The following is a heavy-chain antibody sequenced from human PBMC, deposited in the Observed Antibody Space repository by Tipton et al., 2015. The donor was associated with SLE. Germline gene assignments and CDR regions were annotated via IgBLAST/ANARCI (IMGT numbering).Heavy chain of an antibody. CDR3: PSGQLLPRGYGWFDP. V-gene: IGHV3-30*02. J-gene: IGHJ5*02. CDR2: IRYDGNNK. CDR1: GFTFSSFG. D-gene: IGHD2-2*01. Sequence: SLRLSCAASGFTFSSFGMHWVRQAPGKGLEWVAFIRYDGNNKYYADSVKGRFTISRDNSKNTLYLQMNSLRAEDTAVYYCPSGQLLPRGYGWFDPWGQGTLVTVSS.